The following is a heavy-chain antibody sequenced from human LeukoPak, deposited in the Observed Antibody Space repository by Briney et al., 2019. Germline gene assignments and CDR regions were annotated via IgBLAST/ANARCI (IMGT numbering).Heavy chain of an antibody. V-gene: IGHV3-21*01. CDR3: ARDTPTVSYFDY. J-gene: IGHJ4*02. D-gene: IGHD4-4*01. CDR1: GFTFSSYS. CDR2: ISSSSYI. Sequence: GGSLRLSCAASGFTFSSYSMNWVRQAPGKGLEWVSSISSSSYIYYADSVKGRFTISRDNAKNSLYLQMNSLRVEDTAVYYCARDTPTVSYFDYWGQGTLVTVSS.